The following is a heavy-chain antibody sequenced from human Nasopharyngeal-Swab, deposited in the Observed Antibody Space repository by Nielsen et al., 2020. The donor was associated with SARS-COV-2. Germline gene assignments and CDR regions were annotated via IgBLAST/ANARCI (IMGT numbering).Heavy chain of an antibody. Sequence: GGSLRLSCAASGFTFSSYTMNWVRQAPGKGLEWVSYISSSSSAIYYADSVKGRFTISRDNAKNSLYLQMNSLRDEDTAVYYCARDRPPHYYDSSGPPEDAFDIWGQGTMVTVSS. CDR1: GFTFSSYT. D-gene: IGHD3-22*01. CDR2: ISSSSSAI. V-gene: IGHV3-48*02. CDR3: ARDRPPHYYDSSGPPEDAFDI. J-gene: IGHJ3*02.